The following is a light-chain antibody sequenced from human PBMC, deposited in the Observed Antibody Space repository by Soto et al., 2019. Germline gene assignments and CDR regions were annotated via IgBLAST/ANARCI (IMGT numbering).Light chain of an antibody. CDR2: EVI. J-gene: IGLJ1*01. CDR3: SSYAGSNTPYV. Sequence: QSVLTQPPSASGSPGQSVTISCTGTSSDVGGYNYVSWYQQYPGKAPKLLIYEVIKRPSGVPDRFSASRSGNTASLTVSGLQAEDEADYYCSSYAGSNTPYVFGTGTKVTVL. V-gene: IGLV2-8*01. CDR1: SSDVGGYNY.